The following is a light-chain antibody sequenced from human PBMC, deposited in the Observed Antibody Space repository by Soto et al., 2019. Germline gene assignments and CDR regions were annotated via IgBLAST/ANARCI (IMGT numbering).Light chain of an antibody. CDR1: QDSSRW. J-gene: IGKJ3*01. CDR3: HQANSFPRT. Sequence: DIQMTQSPSSVSASVGERVTITCRASQDSSRWLAWYQQKPGRVPNLLIYGASNLKTGVPSRFSGSGSGTDFNFTIDGLQPEDFATYYCHQANSFPRTFGPGTKVDIK. V-gene: IGKV1-12*01. CDR2: GAS.